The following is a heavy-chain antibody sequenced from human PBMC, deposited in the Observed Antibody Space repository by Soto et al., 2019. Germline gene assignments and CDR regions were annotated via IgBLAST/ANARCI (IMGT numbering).Heavy chain of an antibody. CDR3: ARWLQLDYDYYGMDV. CDR1: GGTFSSYA. CDR2: IIPIFGTA. V-gene: IGHV1-69*13. J-gene: IGHJ6*02. D-gene: IGHD5-12*01. Sequence: SVEVSCKASGGTFSSYAISWVRQAPGQGLEWMGGIIPIFGTANYAQKFQGRVTITADESTSTAYMELSSLRSEDTAVYYFARWLQLDYDYYGMDVWGQGTTVNVSS.